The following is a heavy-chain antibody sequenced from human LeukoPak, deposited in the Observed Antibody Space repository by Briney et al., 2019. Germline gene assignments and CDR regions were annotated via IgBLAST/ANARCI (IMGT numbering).Heavy chain of an antibody. CDR3: ARRYTLTGYYNVDY. J-gene: IGHJ4*02. CDR2: ISGYNGNT. CDR1: GGTFSSYA. Sequence: GASVKVSCKASGGTFSSYAISWVRQAPGQGLEWMGWISGYNGNTNYAQKLQGRVTMTTDTSTSTAYMELRSLRSDDTAVYYCARRYTLTGYYNVDYWGQGTLVTVSS. D-gene: IGHD3-9*01. V-gene: IGHV1-18*01.